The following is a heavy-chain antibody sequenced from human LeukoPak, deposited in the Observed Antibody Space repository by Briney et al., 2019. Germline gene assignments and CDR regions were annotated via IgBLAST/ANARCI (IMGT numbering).Heavy chain of an antibody. CDR2: ISAYNGNT. CDR1: GYTFTSYG. D-gene: IGHD6-13*01. J-gene: IGHJ6*04. Sequence: ASVKVSCKASGYTFTSYGISWVRQAPGQGLEWMGWISAYNGNTNYAQKLQGRVTMTTDTSTSTAYMELRSLRSDDTAVYYCARRAAAATYYYYYYGMDVWGKGTTVTVSS. CDR3: ARRAAAATYYYYYYGMDV. V-gene: IGHV1-18*04.